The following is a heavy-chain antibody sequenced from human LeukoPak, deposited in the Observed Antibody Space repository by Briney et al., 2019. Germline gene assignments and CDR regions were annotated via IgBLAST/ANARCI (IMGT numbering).Heavy chain of an antibody. CDR1: GFTLRRYA. CDR2: ISGSGGST. J-gene: IGHJ3*02. CDR3: AKDTVGAPSWCDFDI. Sequence: GGSLRLSCAASGFTLRRYAMSWVRQAPGKGLEWVSAISGSGGSTHYADSVKGRFTISRDNSKNTLYLQMNSLRAEDTAVYYCAKDTVGAPSWCDFDIWGQGTMVTVSS. D-gene: IGHD1-26*01. V-gene: IGHV3-23*01.